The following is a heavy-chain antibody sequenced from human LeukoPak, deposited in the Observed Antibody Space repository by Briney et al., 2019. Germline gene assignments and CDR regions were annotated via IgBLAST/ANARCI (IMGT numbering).Heavy chain of an antibody. CDR3: AREPTGIIL. CDR2: INQDGSEK. D-gene: IGHD5-18*01. V-gene: IGHV3-7*01. CDR1: GFTLSSYW. J-gene: IGHJ4*02. Sequence: GGSLRLSCAASGFTLSSYWMSWVRQAPGKGLEWVANINQDGSEKYYVDSVKGRFTVSRDNTKNSLYLQMNSLRVEDTAMYYCAREPTGIILWGQGTLVTVS.